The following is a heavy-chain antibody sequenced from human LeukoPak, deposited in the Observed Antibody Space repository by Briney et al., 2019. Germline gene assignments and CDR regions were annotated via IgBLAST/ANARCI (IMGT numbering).Heavy chain of an antibody. CDR3: ARAYLAFDI. V-gene: IGHV4-30-2*01. CDR2: ICHSGST. Sequence: SQTLSLTCAVSGGSISSGGYSWSWIRQPPGKVLEWIGYICHSGSTYYNPSLKSRVTISVDRSKNQFSLKLSSVTAADTAVYYCARAYLAFDIWGQGTMVTVSS. J-gene: IGHJ3*02. CDR1: GGSISSGGYS.